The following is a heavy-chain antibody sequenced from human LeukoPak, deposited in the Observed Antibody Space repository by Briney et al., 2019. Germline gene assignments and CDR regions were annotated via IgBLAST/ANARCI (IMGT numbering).Heavy chain of an antibody. CDR2: MFHSGSP. Sequence: PPETLSLTCTVSRGSISSYYWNWIRQSPRRGLEWIGYMFHSGSPNYNPSLKSRVAISIDTSKNQFSLKLSSVTAADTAVYYCARGSRYCSTTSCSSFDYWGQGTLVTVSS. D-gene: IGHD2-2*01. CDR3: ARGSRYCSTTSCSSFDY. CDR1: RGSISSYY. J-gene: IGHJ4*02. V-gene: IGHV4-59*01.